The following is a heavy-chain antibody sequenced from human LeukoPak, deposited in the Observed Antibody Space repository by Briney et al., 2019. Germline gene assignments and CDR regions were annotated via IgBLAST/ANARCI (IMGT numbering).Heavy chain of an antibody. D-gene: IGHD3-3*01. CDR2: IYTSGST. CDR3: ARHAITIFGVVIITDYGMDV. J-gene: IGHJ6*02. CDR1: GGSIGSYY. Sequence: SETLSLTCTVSGGSIGSYYWSWIRQPAGKGLEWIGRIYTSGSTNYNPSLKSRVTMSVDTSKNQFSLKLSSVTAADTAVYYCARHAITIFGVVIITDYGMDVWGQGTTVTVSS. V-gene: IGHV4-4*07.